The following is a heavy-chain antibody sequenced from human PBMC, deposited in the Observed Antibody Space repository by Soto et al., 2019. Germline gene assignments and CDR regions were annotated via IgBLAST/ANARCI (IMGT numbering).Heavy chain of an antibody. Sequence: ASVKVSCKASGYIFTSYYIHWVRQAPGQGLEWMGWINPFDGSRMFAQSFQGRVTMTRDTSTSTVYMEVSSLRSDDTAVYYCATAVYYCASECGYYYGSGSSSYYGMDVWGQGTTVTVSS. CDR3: ATAVYYCASECGYYYGSGSSSYYGMDV. CDR1: GYIFTSYY. CDR2: INPFDGSR. J-gene: IGHJ6*02. D-gene: IGHD3-10*01. V-gene: IGHV1-46*01.